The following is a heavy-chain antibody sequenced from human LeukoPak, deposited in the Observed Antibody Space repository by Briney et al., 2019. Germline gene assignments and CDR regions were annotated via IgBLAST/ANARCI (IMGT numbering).Heavy chain of an antibody. CDR3: AKDPGYARGWHFDH. CDR2: ISDSGGGT. D-gene: IGHD2-8*01. CDR1: GFTVSSNY. J-gene: IGHJ4*02. V-gene: IGHV3-23*01. Sequence: GGSLRLSCAASGFTVSSNYMSWVRQAPGRWLEWVSAISDSGGGTYYADSVKGRFTISRDNSKNTLNLQMNSLRAEDTAVYYCAKDPGYARGWHFDHWGQGILVTVSS.